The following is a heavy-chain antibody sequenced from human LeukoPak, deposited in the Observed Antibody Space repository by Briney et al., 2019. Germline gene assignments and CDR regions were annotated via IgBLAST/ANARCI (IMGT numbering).Heavy chain of an antibody. Sequence: GGSLRLSCAASGFTFSGYAMHWVRQAPGKGLEWVAVISYDGSNKYYADSVKGRFTISRDNSKNTLYLQMNSLRAEDTAVYYCARSPQEQLEYYFDYWGQGTLVTVSS. D-gene: IGHD6-13*01. CDR1: GFTFSGYA. CDR3: ARSPQEQLEYYFDY. J-gene: IGHJ4*02. V-gene: IGHV3-30-3*01. CDR2: ISYDGSNK.